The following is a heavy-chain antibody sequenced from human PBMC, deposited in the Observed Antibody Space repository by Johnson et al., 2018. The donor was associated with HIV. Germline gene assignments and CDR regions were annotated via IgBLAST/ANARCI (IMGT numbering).Heavy chain of an antibody. J-gene: IGHJ3*02. CDR3: AKSKLPDLVLDI. CDR1: GLTFSDFA. Sequence: QMQLVESGGGVVQPGRSLRLSCAASGLTFSDFAMHWVRQAPGKGLEWVAVTSYDGINKYYATSVKGRFTISRDNSKNTLYLQMNSLRAENTAVYYCAKSKLPDLVLDIWGQGTVVTVSS. D-gene: IGHD4-23*01. CDR2: TSYDGINK. V-gene: IGHV3-30-3*02.